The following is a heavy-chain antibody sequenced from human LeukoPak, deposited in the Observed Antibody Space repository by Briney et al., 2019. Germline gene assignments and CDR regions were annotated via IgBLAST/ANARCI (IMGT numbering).Heavy chain of an antibody. V-gene: IGHV3-23*01. CDR1: GFTFSSYA. CDR3: ATYSSLNRREFQY. D-gene: IGHD3-22*01. Sequence: GGSLRLSCAASGFTFSSYAMSWVRQAPGEGLEWVSAISGSGGSTYYADSVKGRFTISRDNAKNSLYLQMNSLRAEDTAVYYCATYSSLNRREFQYWGQGTLLTVSS. CDR2: ISGSGGST. J-gene: IGHJ1*01.